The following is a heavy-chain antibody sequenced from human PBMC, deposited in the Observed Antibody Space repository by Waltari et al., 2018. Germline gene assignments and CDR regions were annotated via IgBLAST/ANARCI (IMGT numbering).Heavy chain of an antibody. CDR1: GGSISSHY. Sequence: QVQLQESGPGLVKPSETLSLTCTVSGGSISSHYWSWIRPPPGKGLEWIGYIYYRGSTHYNPALKSRVTISVDTSKNPFSLNLSSVTAADTAVYYCARDRRGATVASGGDAFDIWCQGTMVTVSS. CDR3: ARDRRGATVASGGDAFDI. V-gene: IGHV4-59*11. D-gene: IGHD1-26*01. J-gene: IGHJ3*02. CDR2: IYYRGST.